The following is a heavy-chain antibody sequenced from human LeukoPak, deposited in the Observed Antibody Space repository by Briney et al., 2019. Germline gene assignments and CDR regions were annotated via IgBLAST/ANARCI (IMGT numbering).Heavy chain of an antibody. CDR2: IYYSGST. D-gene: IGHD6-19*01. CDR1: GGSISSGDYY. CDR3: ARAGLHVSSIAVAPDAFDI. Sequence: SETLSLTCTVSGGSISSGDYYWSWIRQPPGKGLEWIGYIYYSGSTYYNPSPKSRVTISVDTSKNQFSLKLSSVTAADTAVYYCARAGLHVSSIAVAPDAFDIWGQGTMVTVSS. V-gene: IGHV4-30-4*01. J-gene: IGHJ3*02.